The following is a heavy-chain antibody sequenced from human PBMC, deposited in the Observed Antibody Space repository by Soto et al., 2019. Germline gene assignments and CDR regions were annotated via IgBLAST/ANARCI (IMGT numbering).Heavy chain of an antibody. CDR3: ARLVYDTRLNYMYFDF. Sequence: RRTLSLPCAVSFVSLTSGNWWTLVRQSPQRGLEYIGEIFHDGTANYYPSFERRVAMSVDTSRNQFSLKLTSVTAADTAVYFCARLVYDTRLNYMYFDFWGPGTLVTVSS. J-gene: IGHJ4*02. CDR2: IFHDGTA. V-gene: IGHV4-4*01. D-gene: IGHD3-10*01. CDR1: FVSLTSGNW.